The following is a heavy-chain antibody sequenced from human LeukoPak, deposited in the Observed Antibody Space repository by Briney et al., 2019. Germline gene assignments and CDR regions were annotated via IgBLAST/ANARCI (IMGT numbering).Heavy chain of an antibody. Sequence: GGSLRLSCAASGFTFSGYEMNWVRQAPGKGLEWVSYISSSGSTIYYTVSVKGRFAISRDNAKNSLYLQMNSLRAEDTAVYYCASRSGGYYPYSMDVWGKGTTVTVSS. J-gene: IGHJ6*03. V-gene: IGHV3-48*03. CDR1: GFTFSGYE. D-gene: IGHD1-26*01. CDR2: ISSSGSTI. CDR3: ASRSGGYYPYSMDV.